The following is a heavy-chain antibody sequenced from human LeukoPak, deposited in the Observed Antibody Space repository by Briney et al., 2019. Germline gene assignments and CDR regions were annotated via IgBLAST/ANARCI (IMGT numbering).Heavy chain of an antibody. D-gene: IGHD6-6*01. J-gene: IGHJ4*02. CDR2: ISPTGSTT. CDR1: GFSFSGHW. CDR3: ARGPNSNWSGLDF. V-gene: IGHV3-74*01. Sequence: GGSLRLSCTASGFSFSGHWMHWARQLPGKGLVWVSRISPTGSTTSYADSVKGRFTVSRDNAKNTLYLQVNDLRAEDTAVYYCARGPNSNWSGLDFWGQGTLLTVSS.